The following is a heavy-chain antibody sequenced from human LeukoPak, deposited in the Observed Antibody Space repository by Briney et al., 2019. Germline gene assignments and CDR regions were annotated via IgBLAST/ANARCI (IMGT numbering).Heavy chain of an antibody. CDR3: AREGGYSHAFDY. D-gene: IGHD3-22*01. CDR1: GFTFSDYY. V-gene: IGHV3-11*06. J-gene: IGHJ4*02. Sequence: KPGGSLRLSCAASGFTFSDYYMSWIRQAPGKGLEWISFISSSSSYTNYADSVKGRFTISRDNTKNTLYLQMNSLRAEDTAVYYCAREGGYSHAFDYWGQGTLVTVSS. CDR2: ISSSSSYT.